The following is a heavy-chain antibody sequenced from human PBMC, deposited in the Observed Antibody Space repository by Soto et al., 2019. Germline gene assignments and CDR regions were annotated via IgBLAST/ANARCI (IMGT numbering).Heavy chain of an antibody. CDR3: ARDIGCSGGSCYSGNGYFDY. CDR2: TYYRSKWYN. D-gene: IGHD2-15*01. CDR1: GDSVSSNSAA. V-gene: IGHV6-1*01. Sequence: PSQTLSLTCAISGDSVSSNSAAWNWIRQSPSRGLEWLGRTYYRSKWYNDYAVSVKSRITINPDTSKNQFSLQLNSVTPEDTAVYYCARDIGCSGGSCYSGNGYFDYWGQGPLVTVSS. J-gene: IGHJ4*02.